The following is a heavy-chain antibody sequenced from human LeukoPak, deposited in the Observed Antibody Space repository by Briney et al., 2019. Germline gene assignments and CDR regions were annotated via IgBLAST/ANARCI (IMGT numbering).Heavy chain of an antibody. CDR2: ITSSGSYI. CDR1: GFIFSNYT. Sequence: GGSLRLSCAASGFIFSNYTMNWVRQAPGKGLDWVSSITSSGSYIYYADSLKGRFTISRDNAKNSLYLQMNSLRAEDTAVYYCARGSDSSGSDYWGQGTLVTVSS. J-gene: IGHJ4*02. V-gene: IGHV3-21*01. CDR3: ARGSDSSGSDY. D-gene: IGHD6-19*01.